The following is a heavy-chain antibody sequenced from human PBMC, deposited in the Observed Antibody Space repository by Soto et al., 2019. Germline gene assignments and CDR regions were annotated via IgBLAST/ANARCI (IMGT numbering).Heavy chain of an antibody. CDR2: INPNSGGT. CDR1: GYTFTGYY. Sequence: QVQLVQSGAEVKKPGASVKVSCKASGYTFTGYYMLWVRQAPGQGLEWMGWINPNSGGTNYAQKFQGRVTMTRDTSISTAYMELSRLRSDDTAVYYCARDLGYNWNYGAFDIWGQGTMVTVSS. J-gene: IGHJ3*02. V-gene: IGHV1-2*02. CDR3: ARDLGYNWNYGAFDI. D-gene: IGHD1-7*01.